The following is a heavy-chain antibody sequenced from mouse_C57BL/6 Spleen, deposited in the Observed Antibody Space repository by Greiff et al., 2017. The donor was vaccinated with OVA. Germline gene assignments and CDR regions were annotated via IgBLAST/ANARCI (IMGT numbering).Heavy chain of an antibody. J-gene: IGHJ2*01. CDR1: GFTFSSYA. CDR3: AREVITTVYFDY. Sequence: EVQLVESGGGLVKPGGSLKLSCAASGFTFSSYAMSWVRQTPEKRLEWVATISDGGSYTYYPDNVKGRFTISRDNAKNNLYLQMSHLKSEDTAMYYCAREVITTVYFDYWGQGTTLTVSS. V-gene: IGHV5-4*01. D-gene: IGHD1-1*01. CDR2: ISDGGSYT.